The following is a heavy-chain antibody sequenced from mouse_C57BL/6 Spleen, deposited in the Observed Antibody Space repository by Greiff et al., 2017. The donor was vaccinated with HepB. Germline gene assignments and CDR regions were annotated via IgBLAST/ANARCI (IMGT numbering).Heavy chain of an antibody. CDR2: FHPYNDDT. Sequence: QVHVKQSGAELVKPGASVKMSCKASGYTFTTYPIEWMKQNHGKSLEWIGNFHPYNDDTKYNEKFKGKATLTVEKSSSTVYLELSRLTSDDSAVYYCATYGSSIYAMDYWGQGTSVTVSS. D-gene: IGHD1-1*01. J-gene: IGHJ4*01. CDR1: GYTFTTYP. V-gene: IGHV1-47*01. CDR3: ATYGSSIYAMDY.